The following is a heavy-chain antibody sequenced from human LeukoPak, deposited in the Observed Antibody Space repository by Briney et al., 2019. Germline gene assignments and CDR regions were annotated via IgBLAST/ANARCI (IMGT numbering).Heavy chain of an antibody. CDR3: ARQIDDYYETSGYWK. V-gene: IGHV4-39*01. D-gene: IGHD3-22*01. J-gene: IGHJ4*02. CDR2: IYYSGST. Sequence: SETLSLTCTVSGGSISSSSYYWRWIRQPPGKGLEWIGSIYYSGSTNYNPSLKSRVTISIDTSKNQFSLKLSSVTAADTAVYYCARQIDDYYETSGYWKWGQGTLVTVSS. CDR1: GGSISSSSYY.